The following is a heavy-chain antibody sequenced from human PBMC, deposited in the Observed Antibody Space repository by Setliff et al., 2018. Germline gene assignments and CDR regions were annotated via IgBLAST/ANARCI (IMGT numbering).Heavy chain of an antibody. CDR2: ISAGGSRT. V-gene: IGHV3-23*01. Sequence: GGSLRLSCAASGFTFSSYAMNWVRQAPGKGLEWVSFISAGGSRTYYADSVKGRVTISRDNSKNTLYLQMSSLRAEDTAVYYCAKDVGRGSGYYYYTDVWGKGTTVTVSS. J-gene: IGHJ6*03. D-gene: IGHD2-15*01. CDR1: GFTFSSYA. CDR3: AKDVGRGSGYYYYTDV.